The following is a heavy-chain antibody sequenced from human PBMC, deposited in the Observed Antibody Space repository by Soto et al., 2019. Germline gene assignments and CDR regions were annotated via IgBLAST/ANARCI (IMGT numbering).Heavy chain of an antibody. Sequence: QVQLVESGGGVVQPGRSLRLSCAASGFTFSSYGMHWVRQAPGKGLEWVAVISYDGSNKYYADSVKGRFTISRDNSKNTLYLQMNSLRAEDTAVDYCAKPPVTERGYGMDVWGQGTTVTVSS. D-gene: IGHD4-4*01. J-gene: IGHJ6*02. CDR3: AKPPVTERGYGMDV. CDR2: ISYDGSNK. CDR1: GFTFSSYG. V-gene: IGHV3-30*18.